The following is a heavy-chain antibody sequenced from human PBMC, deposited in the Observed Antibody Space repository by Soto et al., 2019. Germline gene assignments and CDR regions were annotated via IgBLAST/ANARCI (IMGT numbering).Heavy chain of an antibody. J-gene: IGHJ3*02. CDR3: TTGFTRLAAFDI. V-gene: IGHV3-15*01. D-gene: IGHD6-6*01. CDR2: IKGEADGGTT. Sequence: GGSLRLSCAASGFTFNNACMSWVRQAPGKGLEWVGRIKGEADGGTTDYAAPVKGRITISRDHSKDTLYLQMNSLKTEDTAVYYCTTGFTRLAAFDIWGQGTMVTVSS. CDR1: GFTFNNAC.